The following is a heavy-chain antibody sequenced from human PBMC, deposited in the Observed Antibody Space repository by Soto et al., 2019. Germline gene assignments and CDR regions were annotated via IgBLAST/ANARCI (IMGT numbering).Heavy chain of an antibody. CDR3: ARDPLRGYGDYFDY. V-gene: IGHV3-30*04. CDR2: ISYDGRVT. D-gene: IGHD5-18*01. CDR1: GFTFSNYP. J-gene: IGHJ4*02. Sequence: GGSLRLSCAVTGFTFSNYPMHSVLQTPDKVLEWVAVISYDGRVTIYADSVRGRFIIFRDDSSNTCFLQMNRLGVDDTAVYYCARDPLRGYGDYFDYWGQGTLVTVSS.